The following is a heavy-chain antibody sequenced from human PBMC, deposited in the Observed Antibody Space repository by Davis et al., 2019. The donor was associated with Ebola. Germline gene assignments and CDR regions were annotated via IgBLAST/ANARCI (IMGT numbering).Heavy chain of an antibody. CDR3: ASSGYCTGGVCYYYYYGMGV. Sequence: SLKISCAASGFTFDDYAMHWVRQAPGKGLEWVSGISCNSRSIGYADSVKGRFTISRDNAKNSLYLQMSSLGAEDTELYYWASSGYCTGGVCYYYYYGMGVWGQGTTVTVSS. D-gene: IGHD2-8*02. J-gene: IGHJ6*02. CDR2: ISCNSRSI. CDR1: GFTFDDYA. V-gene: IGHV3-9*01.